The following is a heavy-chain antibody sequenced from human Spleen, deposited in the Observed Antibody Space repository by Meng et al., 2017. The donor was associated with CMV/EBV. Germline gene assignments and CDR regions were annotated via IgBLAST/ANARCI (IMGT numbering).Heavy chain of an antibody. D-gene: IGHD1-26*01. CDR1: GFTFSSYA. CDR2: ISGSGGST. J-gene: IGHJ6*02. V-gene: IGHV3-23*01. Sequence: GESLKISCAASGFTFSSYAMSWVRQAPGKGLEWVSAISGSGGSTYYADSVKGRFTISRDNSKNTLYLQMNSLRAEDTAVYYCAKGSYYTRNYYHGMDVWGQGTTVTVSS. CDR3: AKGSYYTRNYYHGMDV.